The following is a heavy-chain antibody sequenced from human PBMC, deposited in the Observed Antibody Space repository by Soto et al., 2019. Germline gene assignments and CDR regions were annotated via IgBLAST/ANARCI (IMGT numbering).Heavy chain of an antibody. D-gene: IGHD3-22*01. J-gene: IGHJ4*02. CDR3: AREIGSSGPGDLFDY. CDR2: IIPIFGTA. Sequence: GASVKVSCKASGGTFSSYAISWVRQAPGQGLEWMGGIIPIFGTANYAQKFQGRVTITADESTSTAYMELSSLRSEDTAVYYCAREIGSSGPGDLFDYWGQGTLVTVSS. V-gene: IGHV1-69*13. CDR1: GGTFSSYA.